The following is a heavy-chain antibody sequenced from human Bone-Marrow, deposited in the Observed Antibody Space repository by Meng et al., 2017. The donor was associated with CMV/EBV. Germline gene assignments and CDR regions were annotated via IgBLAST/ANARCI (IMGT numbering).Heavy chain of an antibody. J-gene: IGHJ6*02. D-gene: IGHD6-6*01. Sequence: ASVKVSCKASGYTFTSYDINWVRQATGQGLEWMGWISTYNGNTNYAQKFQGRVTITADKSTSSAYMELSSLRSDDTAVYYCARDITARRPSGVYYYYGLDVWGQGTTVTVSS. CDR3: ARDITARRPSGVYYYYGLDV. CDR1: GYTFTSYD. CDR2: ISTYNGNT. V-gene: IGHV1-18*01.